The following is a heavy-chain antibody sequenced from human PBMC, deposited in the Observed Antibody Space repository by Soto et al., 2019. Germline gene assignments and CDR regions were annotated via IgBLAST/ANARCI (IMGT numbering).Heavy chain of an antibody. J-gene: IGHJ5*02. V-gene: IGHV4-30-4*01. CDR3: ARAVVVAATRSLDLFDP. D-gene: IGHD2-15*01. Sequence: QVQLQESGPGLVKPSQTLSLTCTVSGGSISSGDYYWSWIRQPPGKGLEWIGYIYYSGSTYYNPSLKSRVTISVDTSKNQFSLKLSSVTAADTAVYYCARAVVVAATRSLDLFDPWGQGTLVTVSS. CDR1: GGSISSGDYY. CDR2: IYYSGST.